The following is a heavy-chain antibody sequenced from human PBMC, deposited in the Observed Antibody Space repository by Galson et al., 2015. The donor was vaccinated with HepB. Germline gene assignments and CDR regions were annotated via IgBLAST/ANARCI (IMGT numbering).Heavy chain of an antibody. Sequence: SLRLSCAASGFTFSTYSMYWVRQAPGKGLEWISYISSSRDSMYYADSVRGRFTISRDNAKNSVYLQMNSLTAEDTAIYYCARDPVERLWPVNWFDPWGQVTLVTVSS. CDR2: ISSSRDSM. CDR1: GFTFSTYS. V-gene: IGHV3-48*01. D-gene: IGHD3-10*01. CDR3: ARDPVERLWPVNWFDP. J-gene: IGHJ5*02.